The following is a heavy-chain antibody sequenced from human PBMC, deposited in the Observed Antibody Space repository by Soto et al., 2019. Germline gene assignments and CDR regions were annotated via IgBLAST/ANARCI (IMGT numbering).Heavy chain of an antibody. CDR3: ARKTWYSGVYYFDY. CDR1: GGSISSGGYY. J-gene: IGHJ4*02. V-gene: IGHV4-31*03. CDR2: IYYSGST. Sequence: PSETLSLTCTVSGGSISSGGYYWSWIRQHPGKGLEWIGYIYYSGSTYYNPSLKSRVTISVDTSKNQFSLKLSSVTAADTAVYYCARKTWYSGVYYFDYWGQGTLVTVSS. D-gene: IGHD6-13*01.